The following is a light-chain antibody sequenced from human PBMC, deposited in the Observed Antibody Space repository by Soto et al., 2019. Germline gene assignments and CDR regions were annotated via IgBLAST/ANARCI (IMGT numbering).Light chain of an antibody. Sequence: DIQMTQSPSSVSASVGDRVTITCRASQGISSNLAWYQQKPGKAPKFLIYAASSLRSGVPSRFSGSGSGTRFTLTISSLQPEDFATYYCQQANSFPLTIGGGTKVEIK. CDR2: AAS. CDR1: QGISSN. V-gene: IGKV1-12*01. CDR3: QQANSFPLT. J-gene: IGKJ4*01.